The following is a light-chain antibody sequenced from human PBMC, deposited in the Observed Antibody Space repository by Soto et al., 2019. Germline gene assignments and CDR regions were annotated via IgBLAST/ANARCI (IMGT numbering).Light chain of an antibody. CDR1: SSDVGNYNY. Sequence: QLVLTQPASVSGSPGQSITISCTGTSSDVGNYNYVSWFQQHPGKAPKLIIFEVSYRPSGISNRFSGSKSGNTASLTISGLQAEDEAVYYCSSYTTSSTLVFGPGTKVTVL. V-gene: IGLV2-14*01. J-gene: IGLJ1*01. CDR2: EVS. CDR3: SSYTTSSTLV.